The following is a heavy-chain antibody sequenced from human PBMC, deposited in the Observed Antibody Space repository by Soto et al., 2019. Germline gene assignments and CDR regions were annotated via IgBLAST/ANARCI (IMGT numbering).Heavy chain of an antibody. V-gene: IGHV6-1*01. D-gene: IGHD3-9*01. CDR3: AIYIYDILSGYYYGMDF. J-gene: IGHJ6*02. CDR1: GDSVSSNSAA. Sequence: SQTLSLTCAISGDSVSSNSAAWNWIRQSPSRGLEWLGRTYYRSKWYNDYAVSVKSRITINPDTSKNQFSLQLNSVTPEDTAVYYCAIYIYDILSGYYYGMDFWGQGTTVTGSS. CDR2: TYYRSKWYN.